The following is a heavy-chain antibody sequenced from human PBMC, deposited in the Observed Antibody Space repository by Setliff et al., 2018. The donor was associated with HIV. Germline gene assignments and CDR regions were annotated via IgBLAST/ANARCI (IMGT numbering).Heavy chain of an antibody. J-gene: IGHJ4*02. CDR3: VRDQLRWPERWDFDF. D-gene: IGHD1-26*01. CDR2: IRAKGTTV. Sequence: GGSLRLSCAASGFVFTDHSLLWDRQAPGEGLEWISYIRAKGTTVSYAGSVRGRFNISRDSVRNEVYLQMKSMRVDDTAIYYCVRDQLRWPERWDFDFWGQGTLVTVSS. V-gene: IGHV3-48*01. CDR1: GFVFTDHS.